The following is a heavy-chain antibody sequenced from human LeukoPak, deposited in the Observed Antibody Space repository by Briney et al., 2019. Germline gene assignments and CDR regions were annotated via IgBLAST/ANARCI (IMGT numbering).Heavy chain of an antibody. CDR1: GFPFNVQT. D-gene: IGHD1-26*01. CDR3: ARGGATRGRFEN. V-gene: IGHV3-7*01. Sequence: GGSLRLSCAASGFPFNVQTMSWVRQAPGKGLDWVASMRQDGSEIYYVDSVKGRFTISRDNPKNLLYLQMNSLRAEDTAVYYCARGGATRGRFENWGQGTLVTVSS. CDR2: MRQDGSEI. J-gene: IGHJ4*02.